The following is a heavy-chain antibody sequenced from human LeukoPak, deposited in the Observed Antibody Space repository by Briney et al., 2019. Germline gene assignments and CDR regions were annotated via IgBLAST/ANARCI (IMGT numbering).Heavy chain of an antibody. Sequence: ASVKVSCKASGYTFTSYDINWVRQATGQGLGWMGWMNPNSGNTGYAQKFQGRVTMTRNTSISTAYMELSSLRSEDTAVYYCARVELTGGSDYWGQGTLVAVSS. CDR2: MNPNSGNT. CDR3: ARVELTGGSDY. V-gene: IGHV1-8*01. J-gene: IGHJ4*02. D-gene: IGHD3-10*01. CDR1: GYTFTSYD.